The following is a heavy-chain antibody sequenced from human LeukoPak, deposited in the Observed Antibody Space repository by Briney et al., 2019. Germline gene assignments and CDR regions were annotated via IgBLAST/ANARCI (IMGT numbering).Heavy chain of an antibody. CDR2: IIPIFGTA. CDR1: GGTFSSYA. J-gene: IGHJ4*02. Sequence: GASVTVSCKASGGTFSSYAISWVRQAPGQGLEWMGGIIPIFGTANYAQKFQGRVTITADESTSTAYMELSSLRSEDTAVYYCARSSGRGIAVAFDYWGQGTLVTVSS. D-gene: IGHD6-19*01. V-gene: IGHV1-69*13. CDR3: ARSSGRGIAVAFDY.